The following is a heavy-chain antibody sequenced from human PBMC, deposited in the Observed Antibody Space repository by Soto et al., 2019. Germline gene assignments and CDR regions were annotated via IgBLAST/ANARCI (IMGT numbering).Heavy chain of an antibody. CDR2: IIPIFGTA. D-gene: IGHD3-10*01. CDR1: GGTFSSYA. Sequence: QVQLVQSGAEVKKPGSSVKVSCKASGGTFSSYAISWVRQAPGQGLEWMGGIIPIFGTANYAQKFQGRVTITADESMSTAYMELSSLRSEDTAVYYCARDRYYRGDQKFDYWGQGALATVSS. J-gene: IGHJ4*02. CDR3: ARDRYYRGDQKFDY. V-gene: IGHV1-69*12.